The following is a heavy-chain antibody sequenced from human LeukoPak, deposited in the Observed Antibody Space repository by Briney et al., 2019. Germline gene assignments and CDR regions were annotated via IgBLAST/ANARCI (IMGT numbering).Heavy chain of an antibody. Sequence: GGSLRLSCAASGFTFSSYGMHWVRQAPGKGLEWVAVIWYDGSNKYYADSVKGRFTISRDNSKNTLYLQMNSLRAEDTAVYYCARDRTPMVRGALDYWGQGTLVTVSS. D-gene: IGHD3-10*01. J-gene: IGHJ4*02. CDR1: GFTFSSYG. V-gene: IGHV3-33*01. CDR2: IWYDGSNK. CDR3: ARDRTPMVRGALDY.